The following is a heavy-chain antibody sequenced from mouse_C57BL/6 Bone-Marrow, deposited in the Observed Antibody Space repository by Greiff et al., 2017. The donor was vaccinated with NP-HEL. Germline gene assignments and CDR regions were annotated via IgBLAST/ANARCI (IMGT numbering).Heavy chain of an antibody. D-gene: IGHD1-1*01. J-gene: IGHJ3*01. CDR3: ARRGGYYGPWFAY. Sequence: QVQLKESGPGLVQPSQSLSITCTVSGFSLTSYGVHWVRQSPGKGLEWLGVIWSGGSTDYNAAFISRLSISKDNSKSQVFFKMNSLQADDTAIYYCARRGGYYGPWFAYWGQGTLVTVSA. CDR2: IWSGGST. V-gene: IGHV2-2*01. CDR1: GFSLTSYG.